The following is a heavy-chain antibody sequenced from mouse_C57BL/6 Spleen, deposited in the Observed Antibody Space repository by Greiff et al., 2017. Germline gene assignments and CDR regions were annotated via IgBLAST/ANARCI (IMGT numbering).Heavy chain of an antibody. J-gene: IGHJ4*01. CDR3: ARGVTQDPLAMDY. V-gene: IGHV1-53*01. CDR1: GYTFTSYW. Sequence: QVQLQQPGTELVKPGASVKLSCKASGYTFTSYWMHWVKQRPGQGLEWIGNINPSNGGTNYNEKFKSKATLTVDKSSSTAYMQLSSLTSEDSAVYSGARGVTQDPLAMDYWGQGTSVTVSS. D-gene: IGHD2-13*01. CDR2: INPSNGGT.